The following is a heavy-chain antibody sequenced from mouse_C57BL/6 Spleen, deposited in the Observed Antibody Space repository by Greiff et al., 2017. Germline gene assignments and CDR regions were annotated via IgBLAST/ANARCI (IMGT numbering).Heavy chain of an antibody. CDR1: GFTFSDYY. CDR2: INYDGSST. J-gene: IGHJ4*01. CDR3: ARTRPGSYAMDY. D-gene: IGHD3-1*01. Sequence: EVKLVESEGGLVQPGSSMKLSCTASGFTFSDYYMAWVRQVPEKGLEWVANINYDGSSTYYLDSLKSRFIFSRDNAKNILYLQMRSLKSEDTATYYCARTRPGSYAMDYWGQGTSVTVSS. V-gene: IGHV5-16*01.